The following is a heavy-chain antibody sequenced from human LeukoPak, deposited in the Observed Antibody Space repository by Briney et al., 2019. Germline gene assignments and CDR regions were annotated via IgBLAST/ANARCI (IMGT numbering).Heavy chain of an antibody. CDR2: ISSSGSTI. V-gene: IGHV3-48*03. CDR1: GFTFSSYE. Sequence: GGSLRLSCAASGFTFSSYEMNWVRQAPGKGLEWVSYISSSGSTIYYADSVKGRFTISRDNAKNSLYLQMNSQRAEDTAVYYCASIAMVRGVIIFDYWGQGTLVTVSS. D-gene: IGHD3-10*01. J-gene: IGHJ4*02. CDR3: ASIAMVRGVIIFDY.